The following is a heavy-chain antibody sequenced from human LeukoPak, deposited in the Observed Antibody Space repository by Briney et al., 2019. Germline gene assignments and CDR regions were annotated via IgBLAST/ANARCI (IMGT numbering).Heavy chain of an antibody. CDR1: GFTFSSYW. D-gene: IGHD3-3*01. CDR3: ARRGYDFWSGFYFDY. Sequence: PGGSLRLSCAASGFTFSSYWMSWVRQAPGKGLEWVANIKQDGSEKYYVDSVKGRFTISRDNAKNSLYLQMNSLRAEDTAVYYCARRGYDFWSGFYFDYWGQGTLVTVSS. J-gene: IGHJ4*02. CDR2: IKQDGSEK. V-gene: IGHV3-7*01.